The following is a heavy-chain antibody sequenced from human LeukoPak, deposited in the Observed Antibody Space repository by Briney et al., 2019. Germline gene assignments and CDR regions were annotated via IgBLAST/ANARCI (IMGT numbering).Heavy chain of an antibody. D-gene: IGHD2-2*01. Sequence: PGGSLRLSCAASGFIFSDYYMTWIRQAPGKGLEWISYISNSGSAIYYADSVKGRFSISRDNAKNSLYLQVNSLRAEDTAVYYYARGRYCSKTDCSQLGICDYWGQGTLVTVSS. CDR2: ISNSGSAI. J-gene: IGHJ4*02. CDR3: ARGRYCSKTDCSQLGICDY. V-gene: IGHV3-11*01. CDR1: GFIFSDYY.